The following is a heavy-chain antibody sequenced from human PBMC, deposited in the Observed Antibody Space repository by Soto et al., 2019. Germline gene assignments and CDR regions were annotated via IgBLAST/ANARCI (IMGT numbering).Heavy chain of an antibody. V-gene: IGHV3-30-3*01. CDR3: AREGEGGITVFGVVIKEGVSYYFDY. Sequence: QVQLVESGGGVVQPGRSLRLSCVASGFTFSSYAMHWVRQAPGKGLEWVAVISYVGSNKYYADSVKGRFTISRDNSKNTLYLQMTRMRAEDTAVYYCAREGEGGITVFGVVIKEGVSYYFDYWGQGTLVTVSS. J-gene: IGHJ4*02. D-gene: IGHD3-3*01. CDR1: GFTFSSYA. CDR2: ISYVGSNK.